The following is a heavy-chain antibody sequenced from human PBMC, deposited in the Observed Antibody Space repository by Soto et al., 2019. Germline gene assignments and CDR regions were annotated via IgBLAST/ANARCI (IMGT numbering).Heavy chain of an antibody. J-gene: IGHJ6*02. CDR1: GYTFTIYA. V-gene: IGHV1-3*01. Sequence: GASVKVSCRASGYTFTIYAMHWVRQAPGQRLEWMGWINAGNGNTKYSQEFQGRVTITRDTSASTAYMELSSLRSEDTAVYYCARDPSYYGMDVWGQGTTVTVSS. CDR2: INAGNGNT. CDR3: ARDPSYYGMDV.